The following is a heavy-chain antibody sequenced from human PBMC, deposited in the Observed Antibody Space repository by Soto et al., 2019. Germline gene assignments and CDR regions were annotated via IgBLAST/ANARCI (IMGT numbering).Heavy chain of an antibody. D-gene: IGHD1-26*01. Sequence: EVQLVESGGGLVQPGGSPRLSCAASGFTFSNYWMHWVRQAPGKGLVWVSRINSDGNNTNYADSVKGRFTISRGNPKNTRYLPMNSLRAEDTAVYYCARDRSGSYDYWGQGTLVTVSS. V-gene: IGHV3-74*01. J-gene: IGHJ4*02. CDR3: ARDRSGSYDY. CDR1: GFTFSNYW. CDR2: INSDGNNT.